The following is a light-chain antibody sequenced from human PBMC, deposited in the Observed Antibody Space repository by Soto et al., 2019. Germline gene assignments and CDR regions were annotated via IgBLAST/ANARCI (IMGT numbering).Light chain of an antibody. J-gene: IGLJ2*01. V-gene: IGLV1-36*01. CDR1: SSNIGNNV. Sequence: QSVLTQPPSVSEAPRQRVTMSCSRSSSNIGNNVVSWYQQLPGKAPKLLIHYDDVLPSGVSHRFSGSKSGTSASLAISGLQSEDEADYYCAAWDDRLNGVVFGGGTKLTVL. CDR3: AAWDDRLNGVV. CDR2: YDD.